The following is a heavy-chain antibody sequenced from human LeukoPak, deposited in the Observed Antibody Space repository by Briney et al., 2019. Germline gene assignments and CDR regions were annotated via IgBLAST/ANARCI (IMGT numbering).Heavy chain of an antibody. D-gene: IGHD3-22*01. CDR1: GFIFNDSA. CDR2: ISSSSSYI. Sequence: GTSLRLSCAASGFIFNDSAMHWVRQAPGKGLEWVSSISSSSSYIYYADSVKGRLTISRDNAKNSLYLQMNSLRAEDTAVYYCARAGYYYDSSGYYVMTEIDYWGQGTLVTVSS. CDR3: ARAGYYYDSSGYYVMTEIDY. V-gene: IGHV3-21*01. J-gene: IGHJ4*02.